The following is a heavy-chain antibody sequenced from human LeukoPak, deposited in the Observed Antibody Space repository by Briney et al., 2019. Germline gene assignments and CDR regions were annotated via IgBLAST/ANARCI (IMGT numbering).Heavy chain of an antibody. CDR1: GFTFSSYA. J-gene: IGHJ4*02. Sequence: GGSLRLSCAASGFTFSSYAMSWVRQAPGKGLEWVSAISGSGGSTYYADSVKGRFTISGDNSKNTLYLQMNSLRAEDTAVYYCAKHRGVVVPAAIVEYYFDYWGQGTLVTVSS. D-gene: IGHD2-2*01. V-gene: IGHV3-23*01. CDR3: AKHRGVVVPAAIVEYYFDY. CDR2: ISGSGGST.